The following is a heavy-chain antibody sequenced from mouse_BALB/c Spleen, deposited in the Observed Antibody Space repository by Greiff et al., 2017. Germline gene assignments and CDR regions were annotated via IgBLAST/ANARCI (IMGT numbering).Heavy chain of an antibody. D-gene: IGHD2-3*01. CDR3: ARDGGYAWFAY. J-gene: IGHJ3*01. V-gene: IGHV1-14*01. CDR2: INPYNDGT. CDR1: GYTFPSYV. Sequence: EVQLQQSGPELVKPGASVKMSCKASGYTFPSYVMHWVKQKPGQGLEWIGYINPYNDGTKYNEKFKGKATLTSDKSSSTAYMELSSLTSEDSAVYYCARDGGYAWFAYWGQGTLVTVSA.